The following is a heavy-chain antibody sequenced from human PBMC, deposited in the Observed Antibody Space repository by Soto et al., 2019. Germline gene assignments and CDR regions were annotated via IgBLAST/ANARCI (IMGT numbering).Heavy chain of an antibody. Sequence: EVQLVESGGDLVQPGGSLRLSCAASGFTFSTYSMNWVRLAPGKGLEWISYISSGSTTIYYADSVRGRFTISRDNAKNSLDLQMNSLRAEDTAVYYCAREPYCSGGSCYSFSREYYYYMDVWGKGTTVTVSS. D-gene: IGHD2-15*01. V-gene: IGHV3-48*01. J-gene: IGHJ6*03. CDR3: AREPYCSGGSCYSFSREYYYYMDV. CDR1: GFTFSTYS. CDR2: ISSGSTTI.